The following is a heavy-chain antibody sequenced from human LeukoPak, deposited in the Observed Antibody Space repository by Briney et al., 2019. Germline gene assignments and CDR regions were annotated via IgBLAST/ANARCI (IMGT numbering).Heavy chain of an antibody. D-gene: IGHD3-22*01. J-gene: IGHJ1*01. Sequence: GGSLRLSCAASGFTFSSYWMHWVRQAQGKWLVWVSRIKSDGNTNYADSVKGRFTISRDNAKNTVSLQMNSLRAEDTGVYYCARAPSESGGYYPEYFRHWGQGTLVTVSS. V-gene: IGHV3-74*01. CDR3: ARAPSESGGYYPEYFRH. CDR2: IKSDGNT. CDR1: GFTFSSYW.